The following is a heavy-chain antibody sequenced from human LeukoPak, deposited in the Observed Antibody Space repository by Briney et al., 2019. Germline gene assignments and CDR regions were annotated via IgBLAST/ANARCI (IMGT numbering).Heavy chain of an antibody. D-gene: IGHD6-13*01. CDR2: ISSTSGIK. CDR1: GFTFSTYS. CDR3: ASSIVADGTSPFDY. V-gene: IGHV3-48*04. Sequence: GGSLRLSCAASGFTFSTYSMNWVRQAPGKGLEWVSYISSTSGIKYYADSVKGRITISRDNAKNSLYLQMNSLRAEDTAVYYCASSIVADGTSPFDYWGQGTLVTVSS. J-gene: IGHJ4*02.